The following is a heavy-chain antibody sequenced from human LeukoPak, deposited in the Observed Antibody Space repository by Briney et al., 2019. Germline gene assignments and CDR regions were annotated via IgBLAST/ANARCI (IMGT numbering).Heavy chain of an antibody. CDR2: IYYSGST. CDR1: GCSISSYY. CDR3: ARLMGYSYGTFDY. D-gene: IGHD5-18*01. J-gene: IGHJ4*02. V-gene: IGHV4-59*08. Sequence: SETLSLTCTVSGCSISSYYWSWIRQPPGKGLEWIGYIYYSGSTNYNPSLKSRFTISGDTSKNQLYLKLNSVTAADTAVYYCARLMGYSYGTFDYWGQGTLVTVSS.